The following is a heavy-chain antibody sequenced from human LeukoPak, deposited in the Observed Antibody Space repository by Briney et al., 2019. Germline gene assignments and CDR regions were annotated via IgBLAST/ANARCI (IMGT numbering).Heavy chain of an antibody. J-gene: IGHJ4*02. CDR2: ISHSGSEK. CDR1: GFTFSTFS. Sequence: PGRSLRLSCAASGFTFSTFSMYWVREAPGKGLGWVALISHSGSEKYYAASVEGRFTISRDNSRNTLYLQMNSLSVEDTAFYYCAKDLANSWTTDYWGQGTLVTVSS. V-gene: IGHV3-30-3*01. CDR3: AKDLANSWTTDY. D-gene: IGHD1-1*01.